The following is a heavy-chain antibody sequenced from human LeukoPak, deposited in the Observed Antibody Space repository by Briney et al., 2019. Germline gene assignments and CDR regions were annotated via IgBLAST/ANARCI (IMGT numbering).Heavy chain of an antibody. J-gene: IGHJ6*01. V-gene: IGHV3-23*01. D-gene: IGHD1-26*01. CDR3: AEMKGLPLPKYYIYY. Sequence: GGSLRLSCAASGFTFSGFSMSWVRRTPGKGLEWVAGISGSGFNTLYADSVKGRFTLSRDNSKNTLYLEMNSLRAEDTAIYYCAEMKGLPLPKYYIYYWGEGTTVTVSS. CDR1: GFTFSGFS. CDR2: ISGSGFNT.